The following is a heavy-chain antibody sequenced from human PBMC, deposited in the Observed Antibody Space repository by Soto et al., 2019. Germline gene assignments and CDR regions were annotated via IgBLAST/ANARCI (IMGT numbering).Heavy chain of an antibody. CDR1: GFTFSSYS. Sequence: EVQLVECGGVLVKPGGSLRLACAASGFTFSSYSVNWCLQDPGKGLEWVSDISSSSSYIYYADSEKGRFTMSRDNAKNSLYLQMNILRAEDTAVHYCAMVVGHCSGGSCSGYWGQGTLVTVYS. V-gene: IGHV3-21*01. D-gene: IGHD2-15*01. CDR3: AMVVGHCSGGSCSGY. J-gene: IGHJ4*02. CDR2: ISSSSSYI.